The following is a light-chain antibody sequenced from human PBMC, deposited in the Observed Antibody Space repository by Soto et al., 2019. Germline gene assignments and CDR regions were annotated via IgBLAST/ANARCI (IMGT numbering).Light chain of an antibody. J-gene: IGLJ3*02. CDR1: VLSKRF. CDR2: KDT. V-gene: IGLV3-27*01. CDR3: YSAADDSPGV. Sequence: SYELTQPSSVSVSPGQTAIITCSGDVLSKRFARWFQQMPGQVPLLVIYKDTERPFGIPGRFSGSSSGTTVTLTISGAQVEDEADYYCYSAADDSPGVFGGGTKLTVL.